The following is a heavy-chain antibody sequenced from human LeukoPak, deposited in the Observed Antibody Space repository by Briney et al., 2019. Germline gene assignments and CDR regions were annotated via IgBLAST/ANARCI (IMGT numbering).Heavy chain of an antibody. D-gene: IGHD6-19*01. CDR2: IYYTGST. Sequence: SETLSLTCTVSGGSITNYYWTWIRQPPGKGLEGIGHIYYTGSTEYNPSLKSRVTISVDTSQNQFSLKVNSVTAADTAVYFCARGDGWGDAVDGMGYWGQGTLVTVSS. CDR3: ARGDGWGDAVDGMGY. J-gene: IGHJ4*02. V-gene: IGHV4-59*01. CDR1: GGSITNYY.